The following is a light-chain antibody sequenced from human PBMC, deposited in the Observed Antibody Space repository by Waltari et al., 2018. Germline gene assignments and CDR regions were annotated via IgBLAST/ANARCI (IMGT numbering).Light chain of an antibody. Sequence: QSALTQPPSVSGSPGQSVTIPCTGTSSDVGSYNLVPWYPHPPGTAPKLLIYEVTNRPSGVPHRFSGSKSGNTASLTISGLQAEDEADYYCSSYTSRSTVVFGGGTKLTVL. V-gene: IGLV2-18*02. CDR3: SSYTSRSTVV. CDR1: SSDVGSYNL. J-gene: IGLJ3*02. CDR2: EVT.